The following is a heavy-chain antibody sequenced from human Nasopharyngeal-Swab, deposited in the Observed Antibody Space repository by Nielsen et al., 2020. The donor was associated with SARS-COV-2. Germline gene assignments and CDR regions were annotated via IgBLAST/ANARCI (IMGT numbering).Heavy chain of an antibody. Sequence: GESLKISCAASGFTFRSYAISWVRQAPGKGLEWVSVISGSDHTKYYADSVKGRFTISRDNSKNTLYLQMNSLRAEDTAVYYCVKEGSDFDYWGQGTLVTVSS. CDR2: ISGSDHTK. J-gene: IGHJ4*02. CDR3: VKEGSDFDY. CDR1: GFTFRSYA. D-gene: IGHD2-15*01. V-gene: IGHV3-23*01.